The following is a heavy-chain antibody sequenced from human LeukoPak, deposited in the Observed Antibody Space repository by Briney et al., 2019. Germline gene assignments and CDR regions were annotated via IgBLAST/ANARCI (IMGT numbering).Heavy chain of an antibody. J-gene: IGHJ4*02. Sequence: SETLSLTCTVSGGSISSYYWSWIRQPPGKGLEWIGYISYSGSTNYNPSLKGRVTISVDTSKSQFSLKLSSVTAADTAVYYCARGGRYFDYIDYWGQGTLVTVSS. CDR3: ARGGRYFDYIDY. D-gene: IGHD3-9*01. CDR2: ISYSGST. V-gene: IGHV4-59*08. CDR1: GGSISSYY.